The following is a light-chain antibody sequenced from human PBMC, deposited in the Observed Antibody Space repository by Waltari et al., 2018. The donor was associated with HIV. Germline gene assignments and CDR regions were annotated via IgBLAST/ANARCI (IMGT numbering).Light chain of an antibody. V-gene: IGLV2-11*01. CDR2: DVT. Sequence: QSALTQPRSVSGSPGQSVSISCTGTTSNVATYDYVSWYQLHPGKAPKLMIYDVTKRPSGVPDRCACSKSGNTASLTISGLQAEDEADYYCCSYAGSQTFVFGGGTTLTVL. CDR1: TSNVATYDY. J-gene: IGLJ2*01. CDR3: CSYAGSQTFV.